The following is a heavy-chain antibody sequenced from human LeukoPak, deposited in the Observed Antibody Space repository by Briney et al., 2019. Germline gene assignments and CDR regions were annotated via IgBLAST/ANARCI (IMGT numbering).Heavy chain of an antibody. J-gene: IGHJ4*02. D-gene: IGHD3-22*01. CDR1: GGTFSSYA. CDR2: ISAYNGNT. Sequence: ASVKVSCKASGGTFSSYAISWVRQAPGQGLEWMGWISAYNGNTNYAQKLQGRVTMTTDTSTSTAYMELRSLRSDDTAVYYCARVSYYYDSSGYYPHFDYWGQGTLVTVSS. CDR3: ARVSYYYDSSGYYPHFDY. V-gene: IGHV1-18*01.